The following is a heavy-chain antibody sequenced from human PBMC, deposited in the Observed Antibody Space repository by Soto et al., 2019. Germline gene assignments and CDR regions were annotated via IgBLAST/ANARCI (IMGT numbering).Heavy chain of an antibody. Sequence: GGSLRLSCAASGFTFSSYAMSWVRQAPGKGLEWVSAISGSGGSTYYADSVKGRFTISRDNSKNTLYLQMNSLRAEDTAVYYCAKDPMYITIFGVVIDYYYYGMAVWDQGTTVTVSS. CDR1: GFTFSSYA. J-gene: IGHJ6*02. D-gene: IGHD3-3*01. V-gene: IGHV3-23*01. CDR3: AKDPMYITIFGVVIDYYYYGMAV. CDR2: ISGSGGST.